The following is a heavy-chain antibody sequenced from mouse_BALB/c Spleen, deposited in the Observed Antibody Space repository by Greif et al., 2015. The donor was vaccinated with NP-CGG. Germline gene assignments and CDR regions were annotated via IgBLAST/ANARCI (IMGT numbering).Heavy chain of an antibody. Sequence: QVTLKVCGPGILQPSQTLSLTCSFSGFSLSTSGMGVGWIRQPSGKGLEWLAHIWWDDDKRYNPALKSRLTISKDTSSNQVFLKIASVDTADTATYYCARMRGSRIFDYWGQGTTLTVSS. V-gene: IGHV8-8*01. D-gene: IGHD1-1*01. CDR1: GFSLSTSGMG. CDR2: IWWDDDK. J-gene: IGHJ2*01. CDR3: ARMRGSRIFDY.